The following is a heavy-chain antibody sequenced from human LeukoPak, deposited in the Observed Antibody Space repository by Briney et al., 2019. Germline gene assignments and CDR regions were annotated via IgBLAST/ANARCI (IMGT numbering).Heavy chain of an antibody. J-gene: IGHJ6*02. CDR1: GFTFSSYW. Sequence: GGSLRLSCAASGFTFSSYWMHWVRQAPGKGLVWVSRINSDGSSTSYADSVKGRFTISRDNAKNTLYLQMNSLRAEDTAVYYCARAEAAAAFGLDYYGMDVWGQGTTVTVSS. CDR3: ARAEAAAAFGLDYYGMDV. CDR2: INSDGSST. D-gene: IGHD6-13*01. V-gene: IGHV3-74*01.